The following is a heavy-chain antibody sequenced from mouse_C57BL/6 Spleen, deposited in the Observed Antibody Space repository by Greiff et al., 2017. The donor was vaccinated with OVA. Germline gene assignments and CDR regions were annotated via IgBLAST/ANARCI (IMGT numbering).Heavy chain of an antibody. D-gene: IGHD1-1*01. Sequence: QVQLQQPGAELVMPGASVKLSCKASGYTFTSYWMHWVKQRPGQGLEWIGEIDPSDSYTNYNQKFKGKSTLTVDKSSSTAYMQLSSLTSEDSAVYCCARSVKDYAMDYWGQGTSVTVSS. CDR2: IDPSDSYT. CDR1: GYTFTSYW. J-gene: IGHJ4*01. V-gene: IGHV1-69*01. CDR3: ARSVKDYAMDY.